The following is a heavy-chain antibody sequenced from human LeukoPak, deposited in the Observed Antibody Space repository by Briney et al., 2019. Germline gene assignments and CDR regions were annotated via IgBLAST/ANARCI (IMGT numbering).Heavy chain of an antibody. D-gene: IGHD3-10*01. CDR3: ASLGIWFGELTNYYFDY. J-gene: IGHJ4*02. CDR1: GGTFSSYA. V-gene: IGHV1-69*04. CDR2: IIPILGIA. Sequence: SVKVSCKASGGTFSSYAISWVRQAPGQGLEWMGRIIPILGIANYAQKLQGRVTITADKSTSTAYMELSSLRSEDTAVYYCASLGIWFGELTNYYFDYWGQGTLVTVSS.